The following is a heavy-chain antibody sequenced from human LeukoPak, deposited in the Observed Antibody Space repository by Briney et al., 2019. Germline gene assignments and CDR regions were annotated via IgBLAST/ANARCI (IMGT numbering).Heavy chain of an antibody. CDR2: INPSGGST. CDR3: TRGPRENYFDY. V-gene: IGHV1-46*01. CDR1: GYTFTSYY. D-gene: IGHD5-24*01. Sequence: ASVKVSCKASGYTFTSYYMHWVRQAPGQGLEWMGIINPSGGSTSYPQKFQGRVTMTRDTSTSTVYMELSSLRSEDTAVYYCTRGPRENYFDYWSQGTLVTVSS. J-gene: IGHJ4*02.